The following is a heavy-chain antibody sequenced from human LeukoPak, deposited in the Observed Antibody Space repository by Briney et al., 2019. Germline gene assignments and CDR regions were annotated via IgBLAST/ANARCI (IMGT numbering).Heavy chain of an antibody. Sequence: SETLSLTCTVPGGSISSSSYYWGWIRHPPGKGLEWIGIIYYSGSTYYHPSLKSRVTISGDTAKNQFSLKLSCLTAADTAVYYCARRGGRWGGVDYWGQGTLVTVSS. D-gene: IGHD3-16*01. CDR2: IYYSGST. V-gene: IGHV4-39*01. CDR1: GGSISSSSYY. J-gene: IGHJ4*02. CDR3: ARRGGRWGGVDY.